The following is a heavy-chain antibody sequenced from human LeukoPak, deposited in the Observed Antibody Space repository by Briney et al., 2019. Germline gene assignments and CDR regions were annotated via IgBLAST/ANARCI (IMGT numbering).Heavy chain of an antibody. CDR3: ARLHYDFWSGYYFDY. CDR2: MNPNSGNT. Sequence: ASVKVSCKASGYTFTSYDINWVRPAAGQGLEWMGWMNPNSGNTGYAQKFQGRVTMTRNTSISTAYMELSSLRSEDTAVYYCARLHYDFWSGYYFDYWGQGALVTVSS. D-gene: IGHD3-3*01. J-gene: IGHJ4*02. CDR1: GYTFTSYD. V-gene: IGHV1-8*01.